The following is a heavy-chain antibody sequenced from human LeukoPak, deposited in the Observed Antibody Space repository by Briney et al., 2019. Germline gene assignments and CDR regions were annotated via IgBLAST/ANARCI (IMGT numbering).Heavy chain of an antibody. D-gene: IGHD6-19*01. CDR2: INWNGGST. CDR1: GFTFDDYG. J-gene: IGHJ4*02. V-gene: IGHV3-20*01. Sequence: PGRSLRLSCAASGFTFDDYGMSWVRQAPGKGLEWVSGINWNGGSTGYADSVKGRFTISRDNAKNSLYLQMNSLRAEDTALYHCARSVAVAGGYYFDYWGQGTLVTVSS. CDR3: ARSVAVAGGYYFDY.